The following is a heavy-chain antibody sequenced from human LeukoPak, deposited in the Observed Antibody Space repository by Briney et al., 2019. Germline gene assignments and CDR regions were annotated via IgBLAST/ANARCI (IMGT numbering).Heavy chain of an antibody. D-gene: IGHD2-15*01. J-gene: IGHJ3*02. CDR1: GYTFTSYD. Sequence: ASVKVSCKASGYTFTSYDINWVRQATGQGLEWMGWMNPNSGNTGYAQKFQGRVTMTRNTSISTAYMELSSLRSEDTAVYYCARFDIVVVVAATPGVDAFDIWGQGTMVTVSS. V-gene: IGHV1-8*01. CDR3: ARFDIVVVVAATPGVDAFDI. CDR2: MNPNSGNT.